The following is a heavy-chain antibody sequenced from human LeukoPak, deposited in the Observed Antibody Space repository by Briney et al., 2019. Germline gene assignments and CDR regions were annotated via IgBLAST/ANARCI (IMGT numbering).Heavy chain of an antibody. Sequence: ASVKVSCKASGYTFTGYYMHWVRQAPGQGLEWMGWINPNSGGTNYAQKFQGRVTMTRDTSISTAYMELSRLRSDDTAVYYCARGGYDFWSGYYTDYYYMDVWGKGTTVTISS. CDR2: INPNSGGT. V-gene: IGHV1-2*02. D-gene: IGHD3-3*01. CDR1: GYTFTGYY. CDR3: ARGGYDFWSGYYTDYYYMDV. J-gene: IGHJ6*03.